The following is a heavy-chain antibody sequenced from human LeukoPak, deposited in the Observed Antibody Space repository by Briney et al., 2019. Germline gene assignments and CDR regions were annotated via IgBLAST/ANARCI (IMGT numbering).Heavy chain of an antibody. J-gene: IGHJ5*02. D-gene: IGHD6-13*01. CDR1: DGSISTYY. Sequence: SETLSLTCAVSDGSISTYYWTWIRQAPGKGLEWIGFIHYTGTTSYNPSLKSRLTISVDTSNDLFSLSLNSVTAADTAIYFCARARRSNGAAAGTGYIDPWGQGTLVTVSS. CDR3: ARARRSNGAAAGTGYIDP. CDR2: IHYTGTT. V-gene: IGHV4-59*01.